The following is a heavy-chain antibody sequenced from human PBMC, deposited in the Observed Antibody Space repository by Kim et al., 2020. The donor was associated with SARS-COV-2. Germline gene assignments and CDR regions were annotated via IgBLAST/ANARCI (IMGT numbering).Heavy chain of an antibody. V-gene: IGHV3-64D*06. D-gene: IGHD2-2*02. CDR3: VKGNCSSNSCYRLDP. J-gene: IGHJ5*02. Sequence: AEAVKCRFTIYGDNSKNTVYLQMSSLRAEDTAVYYCVKGNCSSNSCYRLDPWGQGTLVTVSS.